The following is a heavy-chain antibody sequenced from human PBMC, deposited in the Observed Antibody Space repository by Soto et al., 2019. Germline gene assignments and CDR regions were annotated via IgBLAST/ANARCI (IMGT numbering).Heavy chain of an antibody. J-gene: IGHJ4*02. Sequence: QVQLVQSGAEVKKPGASVKVSCKASGYTFTSYDINWVRQATGQGLEWMGWMNPNSGNTGYAQKFQGRVTMTRNTPKTTAYMDLTSLRSEATAVNTCAREKVGANDYWGQGTLVTVSS. CDR2: MNPNSGNT. D-gene: IGHD1-26*01. CDR3: AREKVGANDY. V-gene: IGHV1-8*01. CDR1: GYTFTSYD.